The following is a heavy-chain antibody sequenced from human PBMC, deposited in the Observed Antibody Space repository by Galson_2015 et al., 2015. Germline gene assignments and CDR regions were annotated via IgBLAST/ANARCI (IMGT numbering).Heavy chain of an antibody. V-gene: IGHV3-48*04. Sequence: SLRLSCAASGFTFRDYSMNWVRQAPGKGLEWISYISNGGSTIYYADPVKGRFTISRDNAENSLYLQMNSLRADDTAVYYCARDANRGGEFDYWGQGALVTVSS. CDR2: ISNGGSTI. CDR1: GFTFRDYS. CDR3: ARDANRGGEFDY. D-gene: IGHD1-14*01. J-gene: IGHJ4*02.